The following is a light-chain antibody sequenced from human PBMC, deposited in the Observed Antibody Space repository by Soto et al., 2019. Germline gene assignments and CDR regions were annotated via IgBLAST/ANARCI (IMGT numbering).Light chain of an antibody. Sequence: DIQMTQSPSTLSASVGDRVTITCRASQSIGRWLAWYQQKPGKAPKVLIYDASTLKSGVPSRFSGSGSGTDFTLTISSLQPDDFAIYYCQQYNSYWTSGQGTKVEIK. CDR1: QSIGRW. J-gene: IGKJ1*01. CDR2: DAS. V-gene: IGKV1-5*01. CDR3: QQYNSYWT.